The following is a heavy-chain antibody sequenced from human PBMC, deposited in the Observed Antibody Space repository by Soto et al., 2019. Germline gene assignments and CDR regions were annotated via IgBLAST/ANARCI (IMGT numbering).Heavy chain of an antibody. J-gene: IGHJ4*02. CDR1: GFTFNTFA. CDR3: ARDRGGALDS. CDR2: LSGSGSLS. Sequence: EVLLLESGGGLVQPGGSLRLSCAASGFTFNTFAMTWVRQAPGKGLEWVSALSGSGSLSYYADSVKGRCTISRDNSKNTMYLQMNNLRVDETAVYFCARDRGGALDSWGQGTLVTVSS. D-gene: IGHD2-15*01. V-gene: IGHV3-23*01.